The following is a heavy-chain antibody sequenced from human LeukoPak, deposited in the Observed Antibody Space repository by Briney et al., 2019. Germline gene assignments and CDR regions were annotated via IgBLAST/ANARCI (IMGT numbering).Heavy chain of an antibody. D-gene: IGHD3-22*01. CDR3: AKVSDRDSSGYYWGFEY. CDR1: GGSITNTNY. CDR2: VNLQGST. J-gene: IGHJ4*02. V-gene: IGHV4-4*02. Sequence: SETLSLTCGVSGGSITNTNYWTWVRQPPGKGLEWIGEVNLQGSTNYNPSLMGRVAISVDTSENHISLQLTSVTAADTAVYYCAKVSDRDSSGYYWGFEYWGQGTLVTVSS.